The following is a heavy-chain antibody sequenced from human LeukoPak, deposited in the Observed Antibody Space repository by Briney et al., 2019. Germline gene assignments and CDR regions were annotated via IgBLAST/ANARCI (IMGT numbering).Heavy chain of an antibody. Sequence: GGSLRLSCAASGFTFSDYYMSWIRQAPGKGLERVSYISSSGSTTYYADSVKGRFTISRDNAKNSLYLQMNSLRAEDTAVYYCARDRRGPITGDLDYWGQGTLVTVSS. D-gene: IGHD7-27*01. V-gene: IGHV3-11*01. CDR3: ARDRRGPITGDLDY. CDR1: GFTFSDYY. J-gene: IGHJ4*02. CDR2: ISSSGSTT.